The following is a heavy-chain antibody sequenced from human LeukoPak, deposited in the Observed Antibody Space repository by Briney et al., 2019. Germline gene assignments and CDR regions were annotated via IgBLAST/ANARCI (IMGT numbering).Heavy chain of an antibody. J-gene: IGHJ4*02. V-gene: IGHV3-30*18. Sequence: GRSLRLSCAASGFTFSSYGMHWVRQAPGKGREWVAVISYDGSNKYYADSVKGRFTISRDNSKNTLYLQMNSLRAEDTAVYYCAKDAVRGVMRYYFDYWGQGTLVTVSS. CDR1: GFTFSSYG. D-gene: IGHD3-10*01. CDR2: ISYDGSNK. CDR3: AKDAVRGVMRYYFDY.